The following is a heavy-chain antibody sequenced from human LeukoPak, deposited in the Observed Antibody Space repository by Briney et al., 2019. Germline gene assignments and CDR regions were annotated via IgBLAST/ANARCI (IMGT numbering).Heavy chain of an antibody. Sequence: ASVKVSCKASGGTFSSYAISWVRQAPGQGLEWMGRIIPILGIANYAQKFQGRVTITADKSTSTAYMELSSLRSEDTAGYYCARRTYSYGSGDYWGQGTLVTVSS. J-gene: IGHJ4*02. D-gene: IGHD5-18*01. CDR1: GGTFSSYA. CDR3: ARRTYSYGSGDY. V-gene: IGHV1-69*04. CDR2: IIPILGIA.